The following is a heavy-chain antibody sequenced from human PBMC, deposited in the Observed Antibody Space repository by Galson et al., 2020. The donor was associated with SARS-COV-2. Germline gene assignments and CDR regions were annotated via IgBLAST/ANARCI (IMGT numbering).Heavy chain of an antibody. J-gene: IGHJ6*02. CDR1: GFTFSSYS. Sequence: GGSLRLSCAASGFTFSSYSMNWVRQAPGKGLEWVSSISSSSSYIYYSDSVKGRFTISRDNAKNSLYLQMNSLRAEDTAVYYCAGQKPGPNYYYYGMVVWGQGTTVTVAS. CDR2: ISSSSSYI. CDR3: AGQKPGPNYYYYGMVV. V-gene: IGHV3-21*01.